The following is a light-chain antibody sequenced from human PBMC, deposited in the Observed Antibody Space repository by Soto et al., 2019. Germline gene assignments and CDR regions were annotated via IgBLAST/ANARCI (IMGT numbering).Light chain of an antibody. Sequence: SYELSQPPSVSVAPGQTARITCGGNNIGTKSVHWYQQKPGQAPVLVVFNDSDRPSGIPERFSGSNSGDTATTATLTISRVEAGEEADYYCQVWDSSSEWVFGGGTKLTVL. V-gene: IGLV3-21*02. J-gene: IGLJ3*02. CDR2: NDS. CDR3: QVWDSSSEWV. CDR1: NIGTKS.